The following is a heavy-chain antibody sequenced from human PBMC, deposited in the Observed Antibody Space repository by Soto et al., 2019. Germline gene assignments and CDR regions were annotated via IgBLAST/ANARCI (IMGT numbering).Heavy chain of an antibody. CDR3: AREYYDFWSGYRSFDP. J-gene: IGHJ5*02. Sequence: GGSLRLSCAASGFTFSSYWMSWVRQAPGKGLEWVANIKQDGSEKYYVDSVKGGFTISRDNAKNSLYLQMNSLRAEDTAVYYCAREYYDFWSGYRSFDPWGQGTLVTVSS. CDR2: IKQDGSEK. D-gene: IGHD3-3*01. V-gene: IGHV3-7*01. CDR1: GFTFSSYW.